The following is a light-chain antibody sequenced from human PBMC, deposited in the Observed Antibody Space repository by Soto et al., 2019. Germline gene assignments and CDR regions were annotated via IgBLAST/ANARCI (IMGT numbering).Light chain of an antibody. CDR1: SSDVGDYNY. CDR2: EVS. J-gene: IGLJ1*01. CDR3: SSYAGSLDV. Sequence: QSALTQPPSASGSPGQSVTISCTGTSSDVGDYNYVSWYQQHPGKAPKLMIYEVSKRPSGVPDRFPGSKSGNTASLTVSGLQAEAEADYYCSSYAGSLDVFGTGTKLTVL. V-gene: IGLV2-8*01.